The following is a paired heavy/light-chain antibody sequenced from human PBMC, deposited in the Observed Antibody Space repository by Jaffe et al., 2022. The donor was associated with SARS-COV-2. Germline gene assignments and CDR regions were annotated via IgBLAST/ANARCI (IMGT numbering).Light chain of an antibody. Sequence: DIQMTQSPSSLSASVGDRVTITCRASQNIVRYLNWYQGKPGKAPKLLIYAASTLQTGVPSRFSGSGSGTDFTLTISSLQPEDFATYYCQRSSGTPRTFGQGTKVEI. V-gene: IGKV1-39*01. CDR2: AAS. J-gene: IGKJ1*01. CDR1: QNIVRY. CDR3: QRSSGTPRT.
Heavy chain of an antibody. V-gene: IGHV3-7*01. D-gene: IGHD4-17*01. Sequence: EVQLVESGGGLVQSGESLRLSCAASGFSFHNYWMSWVRQAPGKGLEWVASVKEDGSDKYYLDSVRGRLTVSRDSARNSLYLEINSLRAEDTAVYYCARETESYDSGDYVYYYYYMDVWGKGTTVTVSS. CDR2: VKEDGSDK. J-gene: IGHJ6*03. CDR1: GFSFHNYW. CDR3: ARETESYDSGDYVYYYYYMDV.